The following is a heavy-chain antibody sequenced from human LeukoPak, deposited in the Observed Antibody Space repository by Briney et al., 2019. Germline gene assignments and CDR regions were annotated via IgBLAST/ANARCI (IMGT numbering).Heavy chain of an antibody. CDR1: GGSISSSSYY. Sequence: SETLSLTCTVSGGSISSSSYYWGWIRQPPGRGLEWIGSIYYSGSTYYNPSLKSRVTISVDTSKNQFSLKLSSVTAADTAVYYCARSTEDAAAGTRNYYYYYGMDVWGQGTTVTVSS. J-gene: IGHJ6*02. V-gene: IGHV4-39*07. CDR2: IYYSGST. CDR3: ARSTEDAAAGTRNYYYYYGMDV. D-gene: IGHD6-13*01.